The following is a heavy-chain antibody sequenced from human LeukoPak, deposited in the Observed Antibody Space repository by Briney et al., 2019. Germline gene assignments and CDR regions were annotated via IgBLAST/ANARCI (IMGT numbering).Heavy chain of an antibody. CDR3: ARHEYSGSYYGLSWFDP. CDR2: IYYSGST. Sequence: KPSETLSLTCTVSGGSISSSGYYWGWIRQPPGKGLEWIASIYYSGSTYYNPSLKSRVTISADTSKNQLSLKLSSLTAADTAVYYRARHEYSGSYYGLSWFDPWGQGTLVTVSS. CDR1: GGSISSSGYY. D-gene: IGHD1-26*01. V-gene: IGHV4-39*01. J-gene: IGHJ5*02.